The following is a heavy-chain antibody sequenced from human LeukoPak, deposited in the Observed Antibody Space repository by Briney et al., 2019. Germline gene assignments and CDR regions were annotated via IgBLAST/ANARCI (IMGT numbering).Heavy chain of an antibody. CDR3: ARHATTSAGYYGMDV. V-gene: IGHV5-51*01. Sequence: GESLKISCKASGYSFTTRWIGWVRQMPGKGLEWMGIVYSGDPNPKYSPPFQGQVTISADKSMSSAYLQWSSLKASDTAMYFCARHATTSAGYYGMDVWGQGTTVTVSS. CDR2: VYSGDPNP. CDR1: GYSFTTRW. J-gene: IGHJ6*02. D-gene: IGHD5-12*01.